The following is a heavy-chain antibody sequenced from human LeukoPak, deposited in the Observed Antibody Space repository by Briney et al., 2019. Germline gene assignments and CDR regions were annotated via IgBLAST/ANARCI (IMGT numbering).Heavy chain of an antibody. Sequence: GGSLRLSCTASGITFGDYAMSWFRQAPGKGLEWVGFIRSKAYGGTTEYAASVKGRFTISRDDSKSIAYLQMNSLKTEDTAMYYCTRDSGIVPAAILNWFDPWGQGTLVTVSS. CDR1: GITFGDYA. J-gene: IGHJ5*02. CDR3: TRDSGIVPAAILNWFDP. D-gene: IGHD2-2*02. CDR2: IRSKAYGGTT. V-gene: IGHV3-49*03.